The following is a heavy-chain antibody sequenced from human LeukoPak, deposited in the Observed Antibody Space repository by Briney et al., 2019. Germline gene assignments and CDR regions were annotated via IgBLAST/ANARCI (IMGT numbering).Heavy chain of an antibody. Sequence: PSETLSLTCTVSGGSISNYYWSWIRQPPGKGLEWIGYIYYSGSTNYNPSLKSRVTMSADTSKNQFSLKLTSVAAADTAVYYCARGSLWLDVWGQGTTVTVSS. CDR2: IYYSGST. J-gene: IGHJ6*02. CDR1: GGSISNYY. D-gene: IGHD3-10*01. V-gene: IGHV4-59*12. CDR3: ARGSLWLDV.